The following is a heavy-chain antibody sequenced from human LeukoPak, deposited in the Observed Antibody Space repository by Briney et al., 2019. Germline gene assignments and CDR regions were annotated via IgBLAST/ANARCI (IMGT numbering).Heavy chain of an antibody. V-gene: IGHV5-51*01. Sequence: GASLQISCQASGYTFTTSWIGWVRQLPGTGLEWMAIIYPSDSDTRYNPSFQGQVTISADKSINTAYLSWSSLKASDSAIYYCAKPGYSASFELWGQGTTVTVSS. J-gene: IGHJ3*01. D-gene: IGHD5-12*01. CDR3: AKPGYSASFEL. CDR2: IYPSDSDT. CDR1: GYTFTTSW.